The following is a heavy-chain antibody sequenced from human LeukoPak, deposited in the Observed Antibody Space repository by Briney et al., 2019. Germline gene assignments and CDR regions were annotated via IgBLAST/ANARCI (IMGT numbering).Heavy chain of an antibody. V-gene: IGHV1-24*01. CDR1: GYTFTELS. CDR3: ATDPYYYGSGSLGDY. CDR2: FDPEDGET. D-gene: IGHD3-10*01. Sequence: ASVKVSCKVSGYTFTELSMHWVRQAPGNGLEWMGGFDPEDGETIYAQKFQGRVTMTEDTSTDTAYMELSSLRSEDTAVYYCATDPYYYGSGSLGDYCGQGTLVTVSS. J-gene: IGHJ4*02.